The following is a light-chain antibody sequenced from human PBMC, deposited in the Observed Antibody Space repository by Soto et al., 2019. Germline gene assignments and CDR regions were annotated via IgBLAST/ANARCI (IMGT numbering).Light chain of an antibody. CDR1: SSNIGAGYD. Sequence: QSVLTQPPSVSGAPGQRVTISCTGSSSNIGAGYDVHWYQQLPGTAPKALIYGNTNRPSGVPDRFSGSKSGTSASLAITGLQAEDEADYYCQSYDSSLSGVVFGGGTKLTVL. CDR2: GNT. V-gene: IGLV1-40*01. J-gene: IGLJ2*01. CDR3: QSYDSSLSGVV.